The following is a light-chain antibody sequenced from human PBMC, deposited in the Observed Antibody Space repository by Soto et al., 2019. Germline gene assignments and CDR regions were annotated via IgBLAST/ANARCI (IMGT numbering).Light chain of an antibody. J-gene: IGKJ1*01. CDR2: RAS. CDR3: QQYGSSRWT. V-gene: IGKV3-20*01. CDR1: ESVSDD. Sequence: MVLTQSPANLXVXXXXRXXXSFGASESVSDDLAWYQQKHGRAPSLLIYRASTRAAGVSARISGSGSGTDFTLTISRLEPEDFAVYYCQQYGSSRWTFGQGTKVDIK.